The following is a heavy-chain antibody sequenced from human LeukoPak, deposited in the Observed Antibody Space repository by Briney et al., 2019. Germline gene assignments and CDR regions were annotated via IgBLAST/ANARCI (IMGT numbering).Heavy chain of an antibody. D-gene: IGHD3-22*01. CDR1: GFTFSTYA. Sequence: GGSLRLSCAASGFTFSTYAMSWVRQAPGKGLEWVSSISSSNNYIYYADSVRGRFTISRDNAKNSLYLQMNSLRAEDTAVYYCASSYYYDSSGWYYFDYWGQGTLVTVSS. J-gene: IGHJ4*02. CDR3: ASSYYYDSSGWYYFDY. V-gene: IGHV3-21*01. CDR2: ISSSNNYI.